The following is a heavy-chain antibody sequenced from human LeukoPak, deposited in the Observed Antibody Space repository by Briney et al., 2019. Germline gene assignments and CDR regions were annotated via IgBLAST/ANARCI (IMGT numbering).Heavy chain of an antibody. CDR3: AKAGKDYYDSSGYRVDY. Sequence: ASVKVSCKASGYTFTSYDINWVRQATGQGLEWMGWMNPNSGNTGYAQKFQGRVTITRNTSISTAYMELSSLRSEDTAVYYCAKAGKDYYDSSGYRVDYWGQGTLVTVSS. CDR2: MNPNSGNT. CDR1: GYTFTSYD. V-gene: IGHV1-8*03. D-gene: IGHD3-22*01. J-gene: IGHJ4*02.